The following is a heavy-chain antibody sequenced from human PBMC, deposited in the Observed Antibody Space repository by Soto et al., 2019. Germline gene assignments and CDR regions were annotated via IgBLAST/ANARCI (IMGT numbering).Heavy chain of an antibody. V-gene: IGHV1-69*01. CDR1: GGTFSSYA. CDR3: ARDRYEDNTSGNWFDP. D-gene: IGHD1-20*01. CDR2: IIPIFGIA. Sequence: QVQLVQSGAEVKKPGSSVKVSCKASGGTFSSYAISWVRQAPGPGLEWMGGIIPIFGIANDAQKFQGRVKITADESTSTAYMELSSLGSEDTAVYYCARDRYEDNTSGNWFDPWGQGTLVTVSS. J-gene: IGHJ5*02.